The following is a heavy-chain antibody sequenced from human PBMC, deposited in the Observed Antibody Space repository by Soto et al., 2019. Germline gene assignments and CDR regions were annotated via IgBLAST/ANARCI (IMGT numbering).Heavy chain of an antibody. D-gene: IGHD3-3*01. CDR1: GFTFSSYA. CDR3: AREQRGVVIQYYFDY. J-gene: IGHJ4*02. V-gene: IGHV3-23*01. Sequence: GSLRLSCAASGFTFSSYAMSWVRQAPGKGLEWVSAISGSGGSTYYADSVKGRFTISRDNSKNTLYLQMNSLRAEDTAVYYCAREQRGVVIQYYFDYWGQGTLVTVSS. CDR2: ISGSGGST.